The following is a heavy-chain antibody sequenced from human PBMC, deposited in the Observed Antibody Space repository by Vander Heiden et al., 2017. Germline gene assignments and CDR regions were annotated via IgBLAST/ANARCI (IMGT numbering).Heavy chain of an antibody. CDR2: ITGSGDYT. D-gene: IGHD6-6*01. V-gene: IGHV3-23*01. CDR3: AKGGIAARYLFDS. CDR1: GFNFLTYG. J-gene: IGHJ4*01. Sequence: EVQLLQSGGGLVQPGGSLRLSCEASGFNFLTYGMSWVRQAPGKGLEGVSMITGSGDYTTYADSVKGRFTTSTDTSKTTVFLQMNSLKDEDTAIYYCAKGGIAARYLFDSWGHGVLVTVSS.